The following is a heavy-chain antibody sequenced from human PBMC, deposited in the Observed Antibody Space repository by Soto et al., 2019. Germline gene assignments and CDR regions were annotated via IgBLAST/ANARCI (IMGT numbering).Heavy chain of an antibody. D-gene: IGHD5-18*01. V-gene: IGHV1-18*01. Sequence: QVHLVQSGAEVKKPGASVTVSCKASGYTFTNYGINWVRQAPGHGLEWMGWISTINGNTKFAQRLQGRVTMTRDTSTSTVYMDLKGLRSDDRAVYFCARETGGDNYGPGGFDIWGQGTMVTVSS. CDR1: GYTFTNYG. J-gene: IGHJ3*02. CDR3: ARETGGDNYGPGGFDI. CDR2: ISTINGNT.